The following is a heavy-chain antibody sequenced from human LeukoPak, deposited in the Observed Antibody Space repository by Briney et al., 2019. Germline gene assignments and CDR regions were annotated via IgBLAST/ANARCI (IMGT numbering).Heavy chain of an antibody. CDR3: AKGYDFWSGYYHDDAFDI. D-gene: IGHD3-3*01. Sequence: GGSLRLSCAASGFTFSSYAMSWVRQAPGKGLEWVSAISGSGGSTYYADSVKGRFTISRDNSKNTLYLQMNSLRAEDAAVYYCAKGYDFWSGYYHDDAFDIWGQGTMVTVSS. CDR1: GFTFSSYA. V-gene: IGHV3-23*01. CDR2: ISGSGGST. J-gene: IGHJ3*02.